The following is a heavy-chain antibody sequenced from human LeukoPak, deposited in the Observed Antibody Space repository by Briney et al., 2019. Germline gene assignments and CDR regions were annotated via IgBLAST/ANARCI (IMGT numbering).Heavy chain of an antibody. V-gene: IGHV3-9*01. CDR3: AKGKTAAMVTSFFDD. CDR2: ISWNSDNI. J-gene: IGHJ4*02. Sequence: PGGSLRLSCAASGFTFDDYAMYWVRQVPGKGLEWVSGISWNSDNIGYADSVKGRFTISRDNAKNSLYLQMNSLRAEDTALYYCAKGKTAAMVTSFFDDWGQGTLVTASS. CDR1: GFTFDDYA. D-gene: IGHD5-18*01.